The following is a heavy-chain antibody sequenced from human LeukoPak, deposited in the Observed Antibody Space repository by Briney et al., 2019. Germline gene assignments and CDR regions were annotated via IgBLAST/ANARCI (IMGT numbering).Heavy chain of an antibody. CDR2: ISAYNGNT. V-gene: IGHV1-18*01. CDR1: GYTFTSYG. D-gene: IGHD2-15*01. J-gene: IGHJ4*02. Sequence: ASVKVSCKASGYTFTSYGISWVRQAPGQGLEWMGWISAYNGNTNYAQKLQGRVTMATDTSTSTAYMELRSLRSDDTAVYYCARDVTPSGRPRRPVPTAAYWGQGTLDTVSS. CDR3: ARDVTPSGRPRRPVPTAAY.